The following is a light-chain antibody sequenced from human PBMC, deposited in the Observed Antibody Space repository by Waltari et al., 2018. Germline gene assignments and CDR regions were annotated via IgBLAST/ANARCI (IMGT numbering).Light chain of an antibody. J-gene: IGKJ2*01. CDR1: QTISAW. Sequence: DIQMTQSPSVLSASVGGSVTITCRASQTISAWLAWFQQKPGKAPTLINYKATNLQTGAPPRFSGWGSGTDFTLTITSLQPDDFATYYCQQYNTYPYTFGQGTKLEIK. CDR3: QQYNTYPYT. V-gene: IGKV1-5*03. CDR2: KAT.